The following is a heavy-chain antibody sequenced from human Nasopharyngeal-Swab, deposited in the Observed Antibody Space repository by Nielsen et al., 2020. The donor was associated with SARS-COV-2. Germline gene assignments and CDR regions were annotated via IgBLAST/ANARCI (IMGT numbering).Heavy chain of an antibody. J-gene: IGHJ4*02. D-gene: IGHD2-21*02. CDR1: GFTFSSSG. V-gene: IGHV3-30*18. CDR3: AKDRIVVVTVWYYFDY. Sequence: LSLTCAASGFTFSSSGMHWVRQAPGKGLEWVAVISYDGSNKYYADSVKGRFTISRDNSKNTLYLQMNSLRAEDTAVYYCAKDRIVVVTVWYYFDYWGQGTLVTVSS. CDR2: ISYDGSNK.